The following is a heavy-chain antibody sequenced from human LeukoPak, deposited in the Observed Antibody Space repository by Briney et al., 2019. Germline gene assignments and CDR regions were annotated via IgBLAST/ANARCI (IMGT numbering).Heavy chain of an antibody. Sequence: GGSLRLSCAASGFTFSSYAMSWVRQAPGKGLEWVSAISGSGGSTYYADSVKGRFTISRDNSKNTLYLQMNSLRAEDTAVYYCVRDLGYCSGGSCYREQWLIDYWGQGTLVTVSS. CDR2: ISGSGGST. J-gene: IGHJ4*02. D-gene: IGHD2-15*01. CDR3: VRDLGYCSGGSCYREQWLIDY. CDR1: GFTFSSYA. V-gene: IGHV3-23*01.